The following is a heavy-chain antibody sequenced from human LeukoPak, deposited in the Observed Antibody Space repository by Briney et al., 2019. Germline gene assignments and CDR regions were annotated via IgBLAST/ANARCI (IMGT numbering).Heavy chain of an antibody. CDR2: INSDGSST. V-gene: IGHV3-74*01. D-gene: IGHD2-2*01. CDR3: ARDGYCSSTSCYYFDY. J-gene: IGHJ4*03. CDR1: GFTFSNYW. Sequence: GGSLRLSCAASGFTFSNYWIHWVRQAPGKGLVWVSRINSDGSSTSYADSVKGRFTISRDNAKNTLYLQMNSLRAEDTAVYYCARDGYCSSTSCYYFDYWGQGTMVTVSS.